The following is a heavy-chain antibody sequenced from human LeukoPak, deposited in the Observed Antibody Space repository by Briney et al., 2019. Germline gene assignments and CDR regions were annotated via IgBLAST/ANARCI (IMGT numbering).Heavy chain of an antibody. CDR1: GGSISSYY. J-gene: IGHJ3*02. CDR2: IYYSGST. D-gene: IGHD3-9*01. Sequence: PSETLSLTCTVSGGSISSYYWSWIRQPPGKGLEWIGYIYYSGSTNYNPSLESRVTISVDTSKNQFSLKLSSVTAADTAVYYCASTQPRLYYDILTGYYPDAFDIWGQGTMVTVSS. V-gene: IGHV4-59*01. CDR3: ASTQPRLYYDILTGYYPDAFDI.